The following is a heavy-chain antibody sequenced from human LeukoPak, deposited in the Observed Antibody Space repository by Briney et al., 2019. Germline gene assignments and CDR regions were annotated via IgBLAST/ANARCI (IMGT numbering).Heavy chain of an antibody. CDR1: GFTFSDYY. CDR2: ISGSGSTM. V-gene: IGHV3-11*01. J-gene: IGHJ5*02. D-gene: IGHD3-10*01. Sequence: GGSLRLSCAASGFTFSDYYMSWIRQAPGKGLEWLSYISGSGSTMYYADSVKGRFTISRDNAKNSLYLQMNSLRAEDTAMYYCARDKDDYGSGNHWFDPWGQGTLVTVSS. CDR3: ARDKDDYGSGNHWFDP.